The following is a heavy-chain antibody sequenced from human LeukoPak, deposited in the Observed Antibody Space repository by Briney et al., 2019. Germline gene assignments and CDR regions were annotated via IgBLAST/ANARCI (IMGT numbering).Heavy chain of an antibody. CDR1: GFTFSSYW. CDR2: IKSKTDGGTT. CDR3: TTSLGYCSSTSCPRIAS. V-gene: IGHV3-15*01. Sequence: GGSLRLSCAASGFTFSSYWMSWVRQAPGKGLEWVGRIKSKTDGGTTDYAAPVKGRFTISRDDSKNTLYLQMNSLKTEDTAVYYCTTSLGYCSSTSCPRIASWGQGTLVTVSS. J-gene: IGHJ5*02. D-gene: IGHD2-2*01.